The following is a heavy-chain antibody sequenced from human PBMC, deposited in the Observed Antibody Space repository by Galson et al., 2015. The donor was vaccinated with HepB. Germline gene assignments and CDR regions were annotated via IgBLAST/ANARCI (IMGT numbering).Heavy chain of an antibody. D-gene: IGHD5-12*01. CDR2: ISYDGSNK. J-gene: IGHJ6*02. V-gene: IGHV3-30*04. CDR1: GVTLSSYA. CDR3: AKDRGGVATISRGMDV. Sequence: SLRPSCAASGVTLSSYAMRCVHQAPGRGLEWVALISYDGSNKYYADSVKGRFTISRDNSKNTLYLQMNSLRAEDTAVYYCAKDRGGVATISRGMDVWGQGTTVTVSS.